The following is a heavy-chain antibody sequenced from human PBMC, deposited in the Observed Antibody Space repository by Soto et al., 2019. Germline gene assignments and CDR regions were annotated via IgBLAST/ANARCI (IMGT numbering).Heavy chain of an antibody. CDR1: GFTFSNYA. CDR2: MSGSGSRI. D-gene: IGHD2-15*01. J-gene: IGHJ4*02. V-gene: IGHV3-23*01. Sequence: PGGSLRLSCAASGFTFSNYAVSWVRQAPGKGLEWVSGMSGSGSRIDYADSVKGRFTISRDNSDNTLYLQMNSLRAEDTAVYYCAKEISVVVPPTLRGNFDSWGQGTLVTVSS. CDR3: AKEISVVVPPTLRGNFDS.